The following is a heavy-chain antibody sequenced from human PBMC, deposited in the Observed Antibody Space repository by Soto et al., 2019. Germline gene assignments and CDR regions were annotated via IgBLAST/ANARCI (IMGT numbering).Heavy chain of an antibody. D-gene: IGHD5-18*01. CDR1: GGSFSRYY. Sequence: SETLSLTCAVYGGSFSRYYWSWIRQPPGKGLEWIGEINHSGSTNYNPSLKSRVTISVDTSKNQFSLKLSSVTAADPSVYYRARVARIDSYSMDVWGQGTTVTVS. V-gene: IGHV4-34*01. CDR3: ARVARIDSYSMDV. J-gene: IGHJ6*02. CDR2: INHSGST.